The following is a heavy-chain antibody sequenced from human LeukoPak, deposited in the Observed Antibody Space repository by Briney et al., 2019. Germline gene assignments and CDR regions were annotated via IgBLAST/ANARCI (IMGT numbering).Heavy chain of an antibody. CDR2: IYHSGSP. Sequence: PSETLSLTCAVSGYSISSGFYWGWIRQPPGKGLEWIGSIYHSGSPYYNPSLKSRLNIPVDTSKNQFSLRLSSVTAADTAVYYCARVRTTGTNWGQGTLVTVSS. CDR1: GYSISSGFY. J-gene: IGHJ4*02. V-gene: IGHV4-38-2*01. D-gene: IGHD1-1*01. CDR3: ARVRTTGTN.